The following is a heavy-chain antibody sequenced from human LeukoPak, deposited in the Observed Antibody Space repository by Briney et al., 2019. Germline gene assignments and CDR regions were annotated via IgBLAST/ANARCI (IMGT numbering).Heavy chain of an antibody. Sequence: GGSLRLSCTASGFTFSDHAISWVRQAPGKGLEWVSRINSDGSSTSYADSVKGRFTISRDNAKNTLYLQMNSLRAEDTAVYYCARAKVPYGDYYGFDPWGQGTLVTVSS. D-gene: IGHD4-17*01. J-gene: IGHJ5*02. CDR1: GFTFSDHA. CDR3: ARAKVPYGDYYGFDP. CDR2: INSDGSST. V-gene: IGHV3-74*01.